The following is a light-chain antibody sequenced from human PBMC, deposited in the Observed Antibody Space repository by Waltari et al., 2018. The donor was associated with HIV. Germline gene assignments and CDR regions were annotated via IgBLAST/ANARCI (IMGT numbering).Light chain of an antibody. Sequence: NFMLTQPHPVSESPGKTVTISFTRSSGSIASSYVQWYQKRPGRSPTTVIYEDYQRPSGVPDRFSGSIDSSSNSASLSISGLKTDDEDDYYCQSYDTNNVIFGGGTKLTVL. CDR2: EDY. CDR1: SGSIASSY. CDR3: QSYDTNNVI. J-gene: IGLJ2*01. V-gene: IGLV6-57*01.